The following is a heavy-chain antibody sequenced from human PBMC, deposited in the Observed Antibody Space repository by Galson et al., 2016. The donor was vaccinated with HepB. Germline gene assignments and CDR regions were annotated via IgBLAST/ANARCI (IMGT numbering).Heavy chain of an antibody. J-gene: IGHJ6*02. V-gene: IGHV3-11*01. CDR3: ARDLSSGYYDSSGYYYYYYGMDV. CDR2: ISSSGSTI. Sequence: SLRLSCAASGFTLSDYYMSWIRQAPGKGLEWVSYISSSGSTIYYADSVKGRFNISRDNAKNSLNLETNSLRAEDTAVYYCARDLSSGYYDSSGYYYYYYGMDVWGQGTTVTVSS. D-gene: IGHD3-22*01. CDR1: GFTLSDYY.